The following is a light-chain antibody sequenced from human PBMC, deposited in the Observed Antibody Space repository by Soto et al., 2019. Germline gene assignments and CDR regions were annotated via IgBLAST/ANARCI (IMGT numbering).Light chain of an antibody. V-gene: IGLV1-40*01. J-gene: IGLJ2*01. Sequence: QPVLTQPPSVSGAPGQRVTISCTGSSSNIGAGYDVHWYQQLPGTAPQLLIYGDTNRPSGVPDRFSGSKSATSASLVITGLQAEDESDYYCQSYDTALNVYVVFGGGTKLTVL. CDR2: GDT. CDR3: QSYDTALNVYVV. CDR1: SSNIGAGYD.